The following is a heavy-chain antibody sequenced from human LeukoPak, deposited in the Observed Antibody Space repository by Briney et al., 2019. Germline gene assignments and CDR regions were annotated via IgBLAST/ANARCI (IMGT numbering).Heavy chain of an antibody. V-gene: IGHV4-59*01. D-gene: IGHD4-17*01. Sequence: KPSETLSLTCTASGGSISSYYWSWIRQPPGKGLEWIGYIYYSGSTNYNPSLKSRVTISVDTSKNQFSLKLSSVTAADTAVYYCARGGAVTQWFDPWGQGTLVTVSS. CDR3: ARGGAVTQWFDP. J-gene: IGHJ5*02. CDR1: GGSISSYY. CDR2: IYYSGST.